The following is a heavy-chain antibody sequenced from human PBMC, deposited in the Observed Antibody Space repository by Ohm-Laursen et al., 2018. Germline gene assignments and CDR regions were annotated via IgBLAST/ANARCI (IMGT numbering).Heavy chain of an antibody. D-gene: IGHD2-15*01. Sequence: SLRLSCSASGFSFRTYWMHWVRQAPGKGLVWVSRVNPEGTSTTYADSVKGRFTTSRDNAKDMLYLQMNGLRVEDTAVYYCARGPPFYCTGGSCYSHYFHYWGQGTLVTASS. CDR3: ARGPPFYCTGGSCYSHYFHY. J-gene: IGHJ4*02. CDR2: VNPEGTST. V-gene: IGHV3-74*01. CDR1: GFSFRTYW.